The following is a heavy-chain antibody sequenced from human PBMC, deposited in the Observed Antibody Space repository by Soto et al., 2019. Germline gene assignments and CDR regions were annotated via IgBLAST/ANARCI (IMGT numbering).Heavy chain of an antibody. Sequence: PGGSLRLSCAASGLTFSNAWMSWVRQAPGKGLEWVGRIKSKTDGGTTDYAAPVKGRFTISRDDSKNTLYLQMNSLKTEDTAVYYCTTEVEVITFGGVIVRFDYWGQGTLVTVSS. CDR2: IKSKTDGGTT. D-gene: IGHD3-16*02. CDR1: GLTFSNAW. J-gene: IGHJ4*02. V-gene: IGHV3-15*01. CDR3: TTEVEVITFGGVIVRFDY.